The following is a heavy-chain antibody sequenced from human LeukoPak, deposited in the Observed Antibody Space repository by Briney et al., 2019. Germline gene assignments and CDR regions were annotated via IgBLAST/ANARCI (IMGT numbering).Heavy chain of an antibody. D-gene: IGHD3-22*01. V-gene: IGHV3-74*01. CDR2: INSDGSST. CDR3: ARVSSRRLPPTYSYDRRNFFDS. CDR1: GFTFSSYW. J-gene: IGHJ4*02. Sequence: GGSLRLSCAASGFTFSSYWMHWVRQAPGKGLVWVSRINSDGSSTSYADSVKGRFTISRDNAKSTLYLQMNSLRAEDTAVYYCARVSSRRLPPTYSYDRRNFFDSWGQGTLVTVSS.